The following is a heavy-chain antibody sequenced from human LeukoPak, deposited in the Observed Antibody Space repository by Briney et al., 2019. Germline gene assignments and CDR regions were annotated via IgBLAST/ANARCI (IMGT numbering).Heavy chain of an antibody. CDR2: ISSSAGST. CDR1: GFTFSSYG. Sequence: AGGSLRLSCVASGFTFSSYGMTWVRQAPGKGPEWVSVISSSAGSTYYADSVKGRFTISRDNSKNTLYLQMNSLRAEDTAVYYCARDTGYWGQGTLVTVSS. V-gene: IGHV3-23*01. J-gene: IGHJ4*02. CDR3: ARDTGY. D-gene: IGHD1-1*01.